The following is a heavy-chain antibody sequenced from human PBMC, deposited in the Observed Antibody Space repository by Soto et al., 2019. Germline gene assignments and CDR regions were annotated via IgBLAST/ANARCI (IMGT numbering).Heavy chain of an antibody. V-gene: IGHV1-18*01. CDR3: ARDRSCSSTSCYAYYYYYGMDV. D-gene: IGHD2-2*01. J-gene: IGHJ6*02. Sequence: ASVKVSCKASGYTFTSCGISWVRRAPGQGLEWMGWISAYNGNTNYAQKLQGRVTMTTDTSTSTAYMELRSLRSDDTAVYYCARDRSCSSTSCYAYYYYYGMDVWGQGTTVTVSS. CDR1: GYTFTSCG. CDR2: ISAYNGNT.